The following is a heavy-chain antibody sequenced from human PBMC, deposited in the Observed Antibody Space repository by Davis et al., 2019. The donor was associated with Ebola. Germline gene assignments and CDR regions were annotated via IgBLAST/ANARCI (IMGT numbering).Heavy chain of an antibody. D-gene: IGHD6-6*01. CDR3: SRGWDSSSSDY. V-gene: IGHV1-18*01. Sequence: AASVKVSCKASAYTFTSYGITWVRQAPGQGLEWMGWISAYNGNTNYAQKLQGRVTMTTDTYTSTAYTELRSLRSDDTAVYYCSRGWDSSSSDYWGQGTLVTVSS. CDR1: AYTFTSYG. CDR2: ISAYNGNT. J-gene: IGHJ4*02.